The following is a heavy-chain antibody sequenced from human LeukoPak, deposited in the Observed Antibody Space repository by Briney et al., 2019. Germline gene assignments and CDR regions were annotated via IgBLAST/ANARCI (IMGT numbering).Heavy chain of an antibody. J-gene: IGHJ5*02. Sequence: SETLSLTCTVSGGSISSYYWGWIRQPPGKGLEWIGSIYYSGSTYYNPSLKSRVTISVDTSKNQFSLKLSSVTAADTAVYYCARGSGWSYNWFDPWGQGTLVTVSS. CDR3: ARGSGWSYNWFDP. CDR2: IYYSGST. V-gene: IGHV4-39*07. D-gene: IGHD1-26*01. CDR1: GGSISSYY.